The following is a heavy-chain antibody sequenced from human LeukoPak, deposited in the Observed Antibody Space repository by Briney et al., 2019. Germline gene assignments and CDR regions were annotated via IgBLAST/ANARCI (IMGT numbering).Heavy chain of an antibody. Sequence: GGSLRLSCAASGFTFSSNAMSWVRQAPGKGLEWVSAISGSGGDTYYADSVKGRFTISRDNSKNTLYLQMNSLRAEDTAIYYCAKGSGSYKGIDYWGQGTLVTVSS. D-gene: IGHD3-10*01. CDR1: GFTFSSNA. J-gene: IGHJ4*02. V-gene: IGHV3-23*01. CDR3: AKGSGSYKGIDY. CDR2: ISGSGGDT.